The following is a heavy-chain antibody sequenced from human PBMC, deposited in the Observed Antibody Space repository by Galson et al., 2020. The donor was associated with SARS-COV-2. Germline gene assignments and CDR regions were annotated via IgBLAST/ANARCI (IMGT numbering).Heavy chain of an antibody. D-gene: IGHD5-18*01. CDR3: ARGGYNQALDV. Sequence: TGGSLRLSCAASGLTFSSHWMYWVRQAPGKGLVWVSTITNDGSGTTYADPVKGRFTIPRDNAKNTLYLQMNSLRAEDTAVYHCARGGYNQALDVWGQGTTVIVS. CDR1: GLTFSSHW. CDR2: ITNDGSGT. V-gene: IGHV3-74*01. J-gene: IGHJ6*02.